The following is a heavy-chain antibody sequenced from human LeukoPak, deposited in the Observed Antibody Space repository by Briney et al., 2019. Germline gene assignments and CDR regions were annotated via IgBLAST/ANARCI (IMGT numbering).Heavy chain of an antibody. D-gene: IGHD4-23*01. CDR3: ARDHDYGGNSDY. J-gene: IGHJ4*02. CDR1: GFTFSSYS. V-gene: IGHV3-21*04. Sequence: GGSLRLSCAASGFTFSSYSMNWVRQAPGKGLEWVSSISSSSSYIYYADSVKGRFTISRDNAKNSLYLQMNSLRAEDTAVYYCARDHDYGGNSDYWGQGTLVTVSS. CDR2: ISSSSSYI.